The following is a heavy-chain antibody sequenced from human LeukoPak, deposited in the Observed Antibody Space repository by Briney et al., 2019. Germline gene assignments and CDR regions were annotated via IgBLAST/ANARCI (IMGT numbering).Heavy chain of an antibody. CDR2: IIPIFGTA. J-gene: IGHJ5*02. D-gene: IGHD4-11*01. CDR3: ARDWARTRMTTLKNWFDP. CDR1: GGTFSSYA. Sequence: GASVKVSCKASGGTFSSYAISWVRQAPGQGLEWMGGIIPIFGTANYAQKFQGRVTMTRDTSTSTVYMELSSLRSEDTAVYYCARDWARTRMTTLKNWFDPWGQGTLVTVSS. V-gene: IGHV1-69*05.